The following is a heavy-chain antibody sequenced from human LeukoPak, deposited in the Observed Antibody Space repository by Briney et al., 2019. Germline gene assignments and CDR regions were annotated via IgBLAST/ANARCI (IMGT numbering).Heavy chain of an antibody. V-gene: IGHV3-53*01. D-gene: IGHD3-10*01. Sequence: GESLKISCKGSGYSFTNYWIGWVRQMPGKGLQWVSVIHSNGGTDYAGSVRGRFTISRDNSKNTLHLQMDNLRAEDTAVYYCARGFHFYASGSYSGAFDYWGQGTLVTVSS. CDR2: IHSNGGT. J-gene: IGHJ4*02. CDR1: GYSFTNYW. CDR3: ARGFHFYASGSYSGAFDY.